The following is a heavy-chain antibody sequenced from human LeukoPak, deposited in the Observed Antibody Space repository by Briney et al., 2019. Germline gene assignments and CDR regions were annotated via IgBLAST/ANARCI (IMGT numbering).Heavy chain of an antibody. Sequence: ASVKVSCKASGGTFSSYAISWVRQAPGQGLEWMGRIIPILGIANYAQKFQGRVTITADKSTSTAYMELSSLRSEDTAVYYCARVLINGDYDLDYWGQGTLVTVSS. CDR2: IIPILGIA. J-gene: IGHJ4*02. CDR3: ARVLINGDYDLDY. D-gene: IGHD4-17*01. CDR1: GGTFSSYA. V-gene: IGHV1-69*04.